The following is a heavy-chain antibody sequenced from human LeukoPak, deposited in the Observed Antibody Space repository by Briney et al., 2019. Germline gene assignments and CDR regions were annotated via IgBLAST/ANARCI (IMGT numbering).Heavy chain of an antibody. V-gene: IGHV4-4*02. Sequence: PWGTLSLTCGVSGGSITNTNYWTWVRPPPGKGLEWIGEVNLQGSTNYNPSLMGRVAISVDTSENHISLQLTSVTAADTAVYYCAREGGPYRPLDYSGQGTLVTVSS. J-gene: IGHJ4*02. CDR2: VNLQGST. CDR1: GGSITNTNY. CDR3: AREGGPYRPLDY.